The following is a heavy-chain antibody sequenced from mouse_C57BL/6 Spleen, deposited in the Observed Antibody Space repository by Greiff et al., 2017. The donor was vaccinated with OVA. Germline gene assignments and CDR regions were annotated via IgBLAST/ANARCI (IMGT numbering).Heavy chain of an antibody. Sequence: VQLQQSGPELVKPGASVKISCKASGYAFSSSWMNWVKQRPGKGLEWIGRIYPGDGDTNYNGKFKGKATLTADKSSSTAYMQLSSLTSEDSAVYVCARGNPYAMDYWGQGTSVTVSS. V-gene: IGHV1-82*01. J-gene: IGHJ4*01. D-gene: IGHD2-1*01. CDR2: IYPGDGDT. CDR3: ARGNPYAMDY. CDR1: GYAFSSSW.